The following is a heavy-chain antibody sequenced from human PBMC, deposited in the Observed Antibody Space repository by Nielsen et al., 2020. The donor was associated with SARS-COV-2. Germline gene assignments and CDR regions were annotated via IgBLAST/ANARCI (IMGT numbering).Heavy chain of an antibody. CDR3: ARDSMATADYYYYGMDV. Sequence: SETLSLTCTVSGGSISSYYWSWIRQPPGKGLEWIGYIYYSGSTNYNPSLKSRVTISVDTSKNQFSLKLSSVTAADTVVYYCARDSMATADYYYYGMDVWGQGTTVTVSS. CDR2: IYYSGST. J-gene: IGHJ6*02. V-gene: IGHV4-59*01. CDR1: GGSISSYY. D-gene: IGHD5-24*01.